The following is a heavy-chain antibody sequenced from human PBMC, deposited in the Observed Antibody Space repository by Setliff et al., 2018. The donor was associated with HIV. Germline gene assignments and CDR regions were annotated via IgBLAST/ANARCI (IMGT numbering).Heavy chain of an antibody. D-gene: IGHD6-13*01. CDR3: ARDSGSTWYASSRSDY. Sequence: GGSLRLSCVASGFTFSTFAMHWVRQAPGKGLEWVSVILYDGSRTYYVDSVKGRFTISRDNSKDTVSLQMNTLRAEDTAVYYCARDSGSTWYASSRSDYWGQGTLVTVSS. J-gene: IGHJ4*02. V-gene: IGHV3-30*07. CDR1: GFTFSTFA. CDR2: ILYDGSRT.